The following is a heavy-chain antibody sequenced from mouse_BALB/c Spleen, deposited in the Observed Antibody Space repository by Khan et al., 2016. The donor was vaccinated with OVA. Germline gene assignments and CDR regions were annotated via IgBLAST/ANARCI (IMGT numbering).Heavy chain of an antibody. CDR2: IWHDGST. CDR1: GFSLTNYG. V-gene: IGHV2-6-1*01. Sequence: QVQLKQSGPGLVAPSQSLSITCTISGFSLTNYGVHWVRQPPGKGLEWLVVIWHDGSTPYNSALKSRLTICKDNSKSQVFLKMNRLQTDDTAMYFCARQPYYHYNILDYWGQGTAVTVSS. CDR3: ARQPYYHYNILDY. D-gene: IGHD2-4*01. J-gene: IGHJ4*01.